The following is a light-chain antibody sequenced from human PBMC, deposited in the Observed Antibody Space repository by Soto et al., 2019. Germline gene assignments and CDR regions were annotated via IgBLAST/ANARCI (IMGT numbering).Light chain of an antibody. CDR3: QQYNSYPYT. CDR1: QSISSW. Sequence: RVTQSPSTLSASVGDRVTITCRASQSISSWLAWYQQKPGKAPKLLIYDASSLESGVPSRFSGSGSGTEFTLTISSLQPDDFATYYCQQYNSYPYTFGQGTKLEIK. CDR2: DAS. J-gene: IGKJ2*01. V-gene: IGKV1-5*01.